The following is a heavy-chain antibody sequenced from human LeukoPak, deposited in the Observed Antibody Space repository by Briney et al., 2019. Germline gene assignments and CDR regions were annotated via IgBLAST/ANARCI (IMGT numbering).Heavy chain of an antibody. Sequence: GGSLRLSCAASGFTFSSYSMNWVRQAPGKGLEWVSSISSSSSYIYYADSVKGRFTISRDNAKNSLYLQMNSLRAEDTAVYYCARGLAATGPFDYWGQGTLVTVSS. CDR3: ARGLAATGPFDY. CDR1: GFTFSSYS. CDR2: ISSSSSYI. D-gene: IGHD2-15*01. J-gene: IGHJ4*02. V-gene: IGHV3-21*01.